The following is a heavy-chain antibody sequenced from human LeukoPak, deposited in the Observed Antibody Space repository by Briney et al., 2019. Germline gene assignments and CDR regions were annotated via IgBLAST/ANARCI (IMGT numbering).Heavy chain of an antibody. Sequence: SETLSLTCTVSGGSITSYYWSWIRQPPGKGLEWTGYIYYSGSSNYNPSLKSRVTISVDMSKNQFSLKLTSVTAADTAVYYCARLMNIAAADFWGQGTLVTVSS. D-gene: IGHD6-13*01. V-gene: IGHV4-59*08. J-gene: IGHJ4*02. CDR3: ARLMNIAAADF. CDR2: IYYSGSS. CDR1: GGSITSYY.